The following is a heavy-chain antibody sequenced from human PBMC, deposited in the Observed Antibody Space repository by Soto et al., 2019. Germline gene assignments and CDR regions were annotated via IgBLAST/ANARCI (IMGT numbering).Heavy chain of an antibody. D-gene: IGHD3-3*01. J-gene: IGHJ5*02. CDR2: IYPGDSDT. Sequence: GESLKISCKGSGYSFTSYWIGWVRQMPGKGLEWMGIIYPGDSDTRYSPSFQGQVTISADKSISTAYLQWSSLKASDTAMYYCARLTYGDPGVLRFLEWSYGGNWFDPWGQGTLVTVSS. V-gene: IGHV5-51*01. CDR3: ARLTYGDPGVLRFLEWSYGGNWFDP. CDR1: GYSFTSYW.